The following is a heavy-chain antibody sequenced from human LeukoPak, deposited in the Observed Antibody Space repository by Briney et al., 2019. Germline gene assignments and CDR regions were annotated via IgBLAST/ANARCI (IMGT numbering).Heavy chain of an antibody. CDR2: ISSDAKTV. V-gene: IGHV3-48*01. CDR1: GFNFRFYI. Sequence: PGGSLRLSCAASGFNFRFYIMNWVRQAPGKGQEWISYISSDAKTVNYADSVKGRFTISRDNAKNSLYLQMNSLSADDTAVYYCARVGSRYGPPNSWGQGTLVTVSS. J-gene: IGHJ4*02. D-gene: IGHD5-18*01. CDR3: ARVGSRYGPPNS.